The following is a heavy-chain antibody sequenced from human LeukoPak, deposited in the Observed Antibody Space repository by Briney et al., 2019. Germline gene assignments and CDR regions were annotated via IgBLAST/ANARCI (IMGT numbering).Heavy chain of an antibody. Sequence: GGSLRLSCAASGFTFSSYSMNWVRQAPGKGLEWVSSISSSSSYIYYADLVKGRFTISRDNAKNSLYLQMNSLRAEDTAVYYCARVWAGYSSSRGGAVFDYWGQGTLVTVSS. CDR3: ARVWAGYSSSRGGAVFDY. CDR1: GFTFSSYS. D-gene: IGHD6-6*01. V-gene: IGHV3-21*01. CDR2: ISSSSSYI. J-gene: IGHJ4*01.